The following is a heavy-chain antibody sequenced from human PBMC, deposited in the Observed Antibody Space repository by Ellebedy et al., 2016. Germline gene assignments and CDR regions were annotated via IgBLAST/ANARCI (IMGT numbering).Heavy chain of an antibody. V-gene: IGHV4-59*01. Sequence: GSLRLXXTVSGGSISSYYWSWIRQPPGKGLEWIGYIYYSGSTNYNPSLKSRVTISVDTSKNQFSLKLSSVTAADTAVYYCARSYGLLWGWFDPWGQGTLVTVSS. CDR2: IYYSGST. D-gene: IGHD5-18*01. CDR1: GGSISSYY. CDR3: ARSYGLLWGWFDP. J-gene: IGHJ5*02.